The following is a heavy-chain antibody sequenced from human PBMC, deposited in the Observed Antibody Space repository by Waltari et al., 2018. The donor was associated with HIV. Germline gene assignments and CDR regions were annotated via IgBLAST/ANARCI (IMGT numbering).Heavy chain of an antibody. CDR2: ITVNGSKT. CDR3: AQDPRSYGWSRFGN. CDR1: GFTFSNYA. D-gene: IGHD3-10*01. V-gene: IGHV3-23*01. J-gene: IGHJ4*02. Sequence: VQLLESGGGLVQPGGSMRLSCASSGFTFSNYAMNWVRQTPGRGLEWVSAITVNGSKTYYADAVRGQFTISRDDSKNTLFLQMNSLRAEDTAVYYCAQDPRSYGWSRFGNWGQGTLVTVSS.